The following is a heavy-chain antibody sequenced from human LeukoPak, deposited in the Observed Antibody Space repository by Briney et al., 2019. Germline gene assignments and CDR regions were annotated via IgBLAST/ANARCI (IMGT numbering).Heavy chain of an antibody. CDR3: ARGMTTADY. CDR1: GLTFSTYT. D-gene: IGHD4-17*01. V-gene: IGHV3-21*01. J-gene: IGHJ4*02. Sequence: PGGSLILSCAASGLTFSTYTMNWVRQAPGKGLEWVSSISSSSIYIYYADSVKGRFTISRANAKNSLFLQMNSLRAEDTAVYYCARGMTTADYWGQGTLVTVSS. CDR2: ISSSSIYI.